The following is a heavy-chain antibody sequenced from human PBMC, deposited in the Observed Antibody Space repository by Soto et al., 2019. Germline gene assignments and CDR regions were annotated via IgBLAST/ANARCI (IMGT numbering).Heavy chain of an antibody. Sequence: GGSLRPSCASSGFQFTSYAMSWVRQPPGAGLEWVSAISGSTSRPYYADSVKGRYTISRDNSKNTLYLQMDSLRAEDTAVYYCTTREDSSGRVGWGQGTLVTVSS. CDR2: ISGSTSRP. CDR3: TTREDSSGRVG. J-gene: IGHJ4*02. D-gene: IGHD6-19*01. V-gene: IGHV3-23*01. CDR1: GFQFTSYA.